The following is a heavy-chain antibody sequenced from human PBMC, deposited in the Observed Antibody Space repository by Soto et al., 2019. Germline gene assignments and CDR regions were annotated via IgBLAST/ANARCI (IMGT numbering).Heavy chain of an antibody. CDR1: GYTFTGYY. CDR3: ARVGDHDYVDYDSSGMGYFQH. Sequence: QVQLVQSGAEVKKPGASVKVSCKASGYTFTGYYMHWVRQAPGQGLEWMGWINPNSGGTNYAQKFQGWVTVPRDTSISTAYMELSRLGSDDTAVYYCARVGDHDYVDYDSSGMGYFQHWGQGTLVTVSS. D-gene: IGHD4-17*01. CDR2: INPNSGGT. V-gene: IGHV1-2*04. J-gene: IGHJ1*01.